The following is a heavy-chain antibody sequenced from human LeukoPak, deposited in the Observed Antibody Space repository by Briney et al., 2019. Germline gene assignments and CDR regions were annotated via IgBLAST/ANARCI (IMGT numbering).Heavy chain of an antibody. J-gene: IGHJ4*02. CDR3: AKDRGYSGSSWYFDY. CDR2: IRYDGSNK. D-gene: IGHD1-26*01. CDR1: GFTFSSHG. V-gene: IGHV3-30*02. Sequence: GGSLRLSCAASGFTFSSHGMHWVRQAPGKGLEWVAFIRYDGSNKYYADSVKGRFTISRDNSKNTLYLQMNSLRAEDTAVYYCAKDRGYSGSSWYFDYWGQGTLVTVSS.